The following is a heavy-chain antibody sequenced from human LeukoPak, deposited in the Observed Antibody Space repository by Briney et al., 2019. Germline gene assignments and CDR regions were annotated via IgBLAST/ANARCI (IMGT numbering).Heavy chain of an antibody. V-gene: IGHV3-23*01. CDR1: GFTFSSYI. CDR3: TKGAPDASYLYYFDY. D-gene: IGHD2-21*01. CDR2: VSGNGGTT. J-gene: IGHJ4*02. Sequence: GGSLRLSCAASGFTFSSYIMSWVRQGPGKGLEWVSAVSGNGGTTYYADSVKGRFTISRDSSKNTLYLQMSSPRAEDTAIYYCTKGAPDASYLYYFDYWGQGTLVTVSS.